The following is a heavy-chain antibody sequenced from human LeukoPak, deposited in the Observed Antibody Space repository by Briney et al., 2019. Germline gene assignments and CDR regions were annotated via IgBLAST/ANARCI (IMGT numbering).Heavy chain of an antibody. V-gene: IGHV4-30-4*01. CDR2: IYYSGST. J-gene: IGHJ4*02. D-gene: IGHD2-21*01. Sequence: SETLSLTCTVSGGSISSGVYYWSWIRQPPGKGLEWIGYIYYSGSTYYNPSLKSRVTISLDTSKNQFSLKLSSVTAADTAVYYCARDGAVMGMTDYWGQGTLVTVSS. CDR3: ARDGAVMGMTDY. CDR1: GGSISSGVYY.